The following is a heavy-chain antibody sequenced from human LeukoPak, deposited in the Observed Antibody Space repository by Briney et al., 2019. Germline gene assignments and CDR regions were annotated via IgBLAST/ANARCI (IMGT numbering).Heavy chain of an antibody. CDR3: ARIIRGYSYEETSTYYYMDV. Sequence: GGSLRLSCAASGFTFSSYSMNWVRQAPGKGLEWVSSISSSSSYIYYADSVKGRFTISRDNAKNSLYLQMNSLRAEDTAVYYCARIIRGYSYEETSTYYYMDVWGKGTTVTVSS. D-gene: IGHD5-18*01. V-gene: IGHV3-21*01. J-gene: IGHJ6*03. CDR2: ISSSSSYI. CDR1: GFTFSSYS.